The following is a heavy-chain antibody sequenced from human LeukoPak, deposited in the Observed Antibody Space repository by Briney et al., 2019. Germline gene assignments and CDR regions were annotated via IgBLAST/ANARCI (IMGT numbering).Heavy chain of an antibody. CDR3: ARRGSVPAAMPYDY. D-gene: IGHD2-2*01. V-gene: IGHV4-34*01. CDR2: INHSGST. Sequence: SGTLSLTCAVYGGSFSGYYWSWIRQPPGKGLEWIGEINHSGSTNYNPSLKSRVTISVDTSKNQFSLKLSSVTAADTAVYYCARRGSVPAAMPYDYWGQGTLVTVSS. J-gene: IGHJ4*02. CDR1: GGSFSGYY.